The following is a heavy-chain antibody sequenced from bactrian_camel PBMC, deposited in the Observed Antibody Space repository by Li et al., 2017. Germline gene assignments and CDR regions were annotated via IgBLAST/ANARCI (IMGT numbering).Heavy chain of an antibody. CDR2: IDSVGST. V-gene: IGHV3S55*01. CDR1: GYTYDSYC. J-gene: IGHJ6*01. D-gene: IGHD2*01. Sequence: HVQLVESGGGSAQAGGSLKLCCAASGYTYDSYCVGWFRQAPGKEREGVVSIDSVGSTKYADLAKGRFTISKDNAKNSLYLQMNSLKPEDTAMYYCAAGQCPPDIVVVDTVDFDYWGQGTQVTVS. CDR3: AAGQCPPDIVVVDTVDFDY.